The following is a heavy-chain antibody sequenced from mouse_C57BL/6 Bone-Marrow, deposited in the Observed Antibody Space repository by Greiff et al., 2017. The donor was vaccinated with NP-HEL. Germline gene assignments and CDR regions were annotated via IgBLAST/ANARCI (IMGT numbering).Heavy chain of an antibody. CDR1: GFTFSDYG. V-gene: IGHV5-15*01. CDR2: ISNLAYSI. CDR3: ARKVDGYYAMDY. J-gene: IGHJ4*01. D-gene: IGHD2-3*01. Sequence: DVMLVESGGGLVQPGGSLKLSCAASGFTFSDYGMAWVRQAPRKGPEWVAFISNLAYSIYYADTVTGRFTISRENAKNTLYLEMSSLRSEDTAMYYCARKVDGYYAMDYWGQGTSVTVSS.